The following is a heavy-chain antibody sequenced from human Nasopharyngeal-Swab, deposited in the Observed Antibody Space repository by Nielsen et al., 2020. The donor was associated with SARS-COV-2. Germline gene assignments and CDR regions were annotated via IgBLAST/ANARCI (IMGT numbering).Heavy chain of an antibody. CDR1: GGSFSGYY. CDR2: INHSGST. CDR3: ARGFYSSGWFSHAFDI. Sequence: SETLSLTCAVYGGSFSGYYWSWIRQPPGKGLEWIGEINHSGSTNYNPSLKSRVTISVDTSKNQFSLKLSSVTAADTAVYYCARGFYSSGWFSHAFDIWGQETMVTVSS. D-gene: IGHD6-19*01. V-gene: IGHV4-34*01. J-gene: IGHJ3*02.